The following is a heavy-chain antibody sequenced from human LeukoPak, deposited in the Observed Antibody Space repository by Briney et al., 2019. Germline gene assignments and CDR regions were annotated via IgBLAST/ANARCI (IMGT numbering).Heavy chain of an antibody. J-gene: IGHJ4*02. Sequence: VKVSCKASGGTFSSYAISWVRQAPGQGLEWMGGIIPIFGTANYAQKFQGRVTITADESTSTAYMELSSLRSEDTAVYYCAREAPRAYYYDSSGSYSYWGQGTLVTVSS. CDR1: GGTFSSYA. CDR3: AREAPRAYYYDSSGSYSY. CDR2: IIPIFGTA. V-gene: IGHV1-69*01. D-gene: IGHD3-22*01.